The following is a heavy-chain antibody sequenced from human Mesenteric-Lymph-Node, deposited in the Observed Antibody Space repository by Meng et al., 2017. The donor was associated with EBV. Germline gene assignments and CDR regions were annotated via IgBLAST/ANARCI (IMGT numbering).Heavy chain of an antibody. CDR3: ARDSTGDSRRFDP. J-gene: IGHJ5*02. CDR2: INVGNGDT. CDR1: GYTFTSYA. D-gene: IGHD3-22*01. V-gene: IGHV1-3*01. Sequence: VQLVQSGAEVKKPGASVKVSCEASGYTFTSYAMHWVRQAPGQRLEWMGWINVGNGDTKYSQKFHGRVTITRDTSATTAYMELRSLTSEDTAVYYCARDSTGDSRRFDPWGQGTLVTVSS.